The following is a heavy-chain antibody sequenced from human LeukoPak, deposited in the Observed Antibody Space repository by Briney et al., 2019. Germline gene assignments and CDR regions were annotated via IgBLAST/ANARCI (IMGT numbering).Heavy chain of an antibody. J-gene: IGHJ5*02. CDR1: GYTFTSYY. V-gene: IGHV1-46*01. CDR2: INPSGGST. CDR3: ARGVPVLWFGELFPNWFDP. Sequence: ASVKVSCKASGYTFTSYYMHWVRQAPGQGLEWMGIINPSGGSTSYAQKFQGRVTMTRDMSTSTVYMELSSLRSEDTAVYYCARGVPVLWFGELFPNWFDPWGQGTLVTASS. D-gene: IGHD3-10*01.